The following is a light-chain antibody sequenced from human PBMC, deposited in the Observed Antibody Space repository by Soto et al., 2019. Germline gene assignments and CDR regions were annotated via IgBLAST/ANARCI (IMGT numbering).Light chain of an antibody. Sequence: EIVLTQSPGTLSLSPGERATLSCRASQTVRTNYLAWFQHKPGQAPRLLIYGASSRATGIPDRFSGSGSGTDFTLTINRLEPEDFAVYFCQQSSDSPLTLGGGTKVEIK. V-gene: IGKV3-20*01. CDR2: GAS. CDR1: QTVRTNY. J-gene: IGKJ4*01. CDR3: QQSSDSPLT.